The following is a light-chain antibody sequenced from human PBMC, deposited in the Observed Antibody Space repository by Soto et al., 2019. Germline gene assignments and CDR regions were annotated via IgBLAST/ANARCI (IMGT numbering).Light chain of an antibody. V-gene: IGLV1-44*01. J-gene: IGLJ2*01. CDR2: RNH. CDR1: GSNLGTYA. CDR3: AAWDDSLRAVV. Sequence: QSVLTQSPSASATPGQRVTISCSGSGSNLGTYAVNWYQQLPGTAPTLLIFRNHQRPSGVPDRFSGSKSGTSASLAISGPQSEDEADYYCAAWDDSLRAVVFGGGTKLTVL.